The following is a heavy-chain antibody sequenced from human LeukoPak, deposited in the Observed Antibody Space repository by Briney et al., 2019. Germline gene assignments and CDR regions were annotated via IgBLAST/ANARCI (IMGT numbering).Heavy chain of an antibody. J-gene: IGHJ4*02. CDR2: ISYDGSNK. CDR3: AKVRSGSFHVIYFDY. Sequence: GGPLRLSCAASGFTFSSFAMHWVRQAPGKGLEWVAVISYDGSNKYYADSMKGRFTISRDNSKNTLFLQMNSLRAEDTAVYYCAKVRSGSFHVIYFDYWGQGTLVTVSS. CDR1: GFTFSSFA. D-gene: IGHD1-26*01. V-gene: IGHV3-30*18.